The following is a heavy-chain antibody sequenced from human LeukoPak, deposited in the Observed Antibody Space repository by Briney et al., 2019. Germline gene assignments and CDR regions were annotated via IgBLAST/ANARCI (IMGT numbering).Heavy chain of an antibody. CDR2: ISSSNDYI. CDR3: ITVPDSAGFATWFDT. V-gene: IGHV3-21*01. D-gene: IGHD6-19*01. CDR1: GFTFSTST. J-gene: IGHJ5*02. Sequence: GGSLRLSSAASGFTFSTSTMNCVRHAPEKGLEWVSSISSSNDYIYYADSVKGRFTNSRDNAKNSRYLQMNSLRAEDTAAYYCITVPDSAGFATWFDTWGQGNLVTVSS.